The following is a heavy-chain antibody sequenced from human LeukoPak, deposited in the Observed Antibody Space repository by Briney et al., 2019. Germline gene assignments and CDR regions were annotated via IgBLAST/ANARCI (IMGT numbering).Heavy chain of an antibody. J-gene: IGHJ4*02. Sequence: PGGSLRLSWAASGFTFSNYNMYWVRQAPGKGLEWISFIGESGSHVYYADSMKGRFTMSRDNAKNSLYLQMNSLTAEDTAVYYCARDRGWIRDYWGQGTLVTVSS. CDR2: IGESGSHV. D-gene: IGHD2-2*03. V-gene: IGHV3-21*05. CDR3: ARDRGWIRDY. CDR1: GFTFSNYN.